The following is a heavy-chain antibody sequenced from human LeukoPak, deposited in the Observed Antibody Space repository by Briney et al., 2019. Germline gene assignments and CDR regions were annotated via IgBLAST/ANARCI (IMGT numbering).Heavy chain of an antibody. CDR2: IYHSGNA. V-gene: IGHV4-4*02. Sequence: SETLSLTCAVSGGSISSNNWWSWVRQPPGKGLEWIGEIYHSGNANYNPSLKTRVTISVDKSKNQFSLILSSVTAADTAVYYCARDVGARLSGFWGQGTLVTVSS. CDR1: GGSISSNNW. J-gene: IGHJ4*02. CDR3: ARDVGARLSGF. D-gene: IGHD6-6*01.